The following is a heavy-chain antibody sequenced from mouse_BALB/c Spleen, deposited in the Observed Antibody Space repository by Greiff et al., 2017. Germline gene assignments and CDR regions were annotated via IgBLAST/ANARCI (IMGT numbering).Heavy chain of an antibody. V-gene: IGHV14-3*02. CDR2: IDPANGNT. J-gene: IGHJ4*01. Sequence: VHVKQSGAELVKPGASVKLSCTASGFNIKDTYMHWVKQRPEQGLEWIGRIDPANGNTKYDPKFQGKATITADTSSNTAYLQLSSLTSEDTAVYYCARKYGNYPYYYAMDYWGQGTSVTVSS. CDR1: GFNIKDTY. D-gene: IGHD2-10*02. CDR3: ARKYGNYPYYYAMDY.